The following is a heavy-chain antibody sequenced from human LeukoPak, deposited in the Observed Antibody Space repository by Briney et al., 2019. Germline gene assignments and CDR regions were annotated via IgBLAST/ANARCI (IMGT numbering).Heavy chain of an antibody. Sequence: PGGSLRSSCAASGFTFGSYWMTWVRQAPGKGLEWVANIKPDGSEKYYLDSVEGRFTISRDNAKNSLYLQMNSLRAEDTAVYFCARIGGSYRSFDYWGQGT. CDR3: ARIGGSYRSFDY. V-gene: IGHV3-7*01. CDR1: GFTFGSYW. D-gene: IGHD3-16*02. J-gene: IGHJ4*02. CDR2: IKPDGSEK.